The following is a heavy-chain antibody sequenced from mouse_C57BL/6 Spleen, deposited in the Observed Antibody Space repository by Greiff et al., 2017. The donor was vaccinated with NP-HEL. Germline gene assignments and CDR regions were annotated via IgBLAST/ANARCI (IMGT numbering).Heavy chain of an antibody. V-gene: IGHV1-26*01. J-gene: IGHJ2*01. CDR3: ARWTLFDY. Sequence: EVQLQQSGPELVKPGASVKISCKASGYTFTDYYMNWVKQSHGKSLEWIGDINPNNGGTSYNQKFKGKATLTVDNSSSTAYMELRSLTSEDSAVYYCARWTLFDYWGQGTTLTVSS. CDR1: GYTFTDYY. CDR2: INPNNGGT.